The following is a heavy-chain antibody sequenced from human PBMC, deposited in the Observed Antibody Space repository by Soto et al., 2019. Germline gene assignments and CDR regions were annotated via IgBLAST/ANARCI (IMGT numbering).Heavy chain of an antibody. CDR2: VNPNSGNT. CDR1: GYTFSSYD. J-gene: IGHJ4*02. Sequence: QVQLVQSGAEVKKPGASVKVSCKASGYTFSSYDINWVRQATGQGLEWMGWVNPNSGNTDYAQKFQGRVTMTTDTSTSPDFMELTSLRSEDTAIYYCARARGSADDYWGQGTRVTVSS. CDR3: ARARGSADDY. D-gene: IGHD3-10*01. V-gene: IGHV1-8*01.